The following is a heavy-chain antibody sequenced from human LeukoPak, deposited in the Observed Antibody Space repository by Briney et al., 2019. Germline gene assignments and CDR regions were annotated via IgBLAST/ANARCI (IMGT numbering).Heavy chain of an antibody. D-gene: IGHD1-14*01. CDR2: VHPDNGNT. Sequence: EASVKVSCKPSGYPFTKWVINWVRQAAGQRLEWLGWVHPDNGNTYYAQRFRGRVTMSRDTSTTTAYMELSGLRSNDTAVYFCATGPRNDPWGQGTLVTVSS. CDR3: ATGPRNDP. CDR1: GYPFTKWV. V-gene: IGHV1-8*01. J-gene: IGHJ5*02.